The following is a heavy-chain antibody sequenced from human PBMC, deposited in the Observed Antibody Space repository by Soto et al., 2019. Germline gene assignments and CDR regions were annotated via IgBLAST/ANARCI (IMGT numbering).Heavy chain of an antibody. CDR3: ARTDNVGYYPY. J-gene: IGHJ4*02. CDR2: IYPSGTT. D-gene: IGHD3-3*01. CDR1: GDSISRGYH. V-gene: IGHV4-38-2*01. Sequence: SETLSLTCAVSGDSISRGYHWAWIRQPPGKGLEWVASIYPSGTTYYNPSLTSRVTISVDIFKIQFSLKLTSVTAAASPVYYVARTDNVGYYPYLGQGTLVTVSS.